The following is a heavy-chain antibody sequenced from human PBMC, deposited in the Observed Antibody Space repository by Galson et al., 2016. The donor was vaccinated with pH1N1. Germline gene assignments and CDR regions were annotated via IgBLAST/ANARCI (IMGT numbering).Heavy chain of an antibody. V-gene: IGHV2-5*02. J-gene: IGHJ3*01. D-gene: IGHD3-16*01. CDR1: GFSIRSSGMG. CDR3: AHREVMITNAFDF. CDR2: IYWDDDK. Sequence: PALVKPPQTLTLTCTFSGFSIRSSGMGVGWIRQPPGKALEWLAVIYWDDDKRYSPSLKSRLTITKDTSKNHVVLTMTNMGPMDTATYYSAHREVMITNAFDFWGQGTMVTVSS.